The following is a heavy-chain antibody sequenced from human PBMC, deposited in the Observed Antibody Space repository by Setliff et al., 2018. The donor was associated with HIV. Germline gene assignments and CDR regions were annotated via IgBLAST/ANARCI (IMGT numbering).Heavy chain of an antibody. CDR3: ATVFYYDSESFSLDY. CDR1: GYTFSSYY. CDR2: INPSGGST. D-gene: IGHD3-10*01. Sequence: ASVKVSCKASGYTFSSYYMHWVRQAPGQGLEWMGIINPSGGSTAYPQKFQGRVTITANESTNTAHMELSSLRSVDTAMYYCATVFYYDSESFSLDYWGQGMLVTVSS. V-gene: IGHV1-46*01. J-gene: IGHJ4*02.